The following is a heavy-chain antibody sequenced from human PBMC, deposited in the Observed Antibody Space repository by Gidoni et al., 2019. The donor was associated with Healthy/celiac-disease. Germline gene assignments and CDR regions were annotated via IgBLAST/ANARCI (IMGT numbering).Heavy chain of an antibody. Sequence: EVQLLESGGGVVQAGGSLRLSCAASEFTSNNYAMTWIRQAPGKGLEWVSAIRSSGHSTEYADSVKGRFTISRDSSKNTLYLQMNSLRAEDTAVYYCAKPSPTSGWFSEYWGQGTLVTVSS. CDR1: EFTSNNYA. CDR3: AKPSPTSGWFSEY. CDR2: IRSSGHST. V-gene: IGHV3-23*01. J-gene: IGHJ4*02. D-gene: IGHD6-19*01.